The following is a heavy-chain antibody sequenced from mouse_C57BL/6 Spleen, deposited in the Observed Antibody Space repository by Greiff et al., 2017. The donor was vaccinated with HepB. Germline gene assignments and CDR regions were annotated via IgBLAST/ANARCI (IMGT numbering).Heavy chain of an antibody. D-gene: IGHD2-5*01. CDR2: INPSNGGT. CDR3: ARWGYSNYSWYFDV. Sequence: QVHVKQPGTELVKPGASVKLSCKASGYTFTSYWMHWVKQRPGQGLEWIGNINPSNGGTNYNEKFKSKATLTVDKSSSTAYMQLSSLTSEDSAVYYCARWGYSNYSWYFDVWGTGTTVTVSS. CDR1: GYTFTSYW. J-gene: IGHJ1*03. V-gene: IGHV1-53*01.